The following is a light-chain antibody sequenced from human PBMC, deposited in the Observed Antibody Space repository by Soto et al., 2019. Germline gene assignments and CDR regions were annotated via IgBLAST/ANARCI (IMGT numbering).Light chain of an antibody. J-gene: IGKJ5*01. CDR3: QLYGISPH. CDR1: QTLSNSF. Sequence: IVLTQSPGTLSLSPGERATLSCRASQTLSNSFIAWYQQKPGQAPRLLIYDTSSRATGVPDRYSASGSGTDFTLTISRLEPEDFAGYYCQLYGISPHFGQGTRL. CDR2: DTS. V-gene: IGKV3-20*01.